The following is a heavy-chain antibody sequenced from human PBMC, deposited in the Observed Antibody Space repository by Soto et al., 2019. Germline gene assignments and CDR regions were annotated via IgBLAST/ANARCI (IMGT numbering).Heavy chain of an antibody. CDR1: GYTFTSYY. Sequence: GASVKVSCKASGYTFTSYYMHWVRQAPGQGLEWMGIINPSGGSTSYAQKFQGRVTMTRDTSTSTVYMELSSLRSEDTAVYYCARDSRGTVTTEFWDYWGQGTLVTVSS. CDR3: ARDSRGTVTTEFWDY. CDR2: INPSGGST. V-gene: IGHV1-46*01. J-gene: IGHJ4*02. D-gene: IGHD4-4*01.